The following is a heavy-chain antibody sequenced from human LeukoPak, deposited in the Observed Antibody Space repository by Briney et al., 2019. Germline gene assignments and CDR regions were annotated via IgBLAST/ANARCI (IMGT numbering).Heavy chain of an antibody. CDR2: IYPGDSDT. J-gene: IGHJ5*02. V-gene: IGHV5-51*01. D-gene: IGHD3-22*01. CDR1: GYSFTSYW. Sequence: GESLKISCKGSGYSFTSYWIGWVRQMPGKGLEWMGIIYPGDSDTRYSPSFQGQVTISADKSISTAYLQWSSLKASDTAMYYCAGLEAPYYYDSSGYYQSYNWFDPWGQGTLVTVSS. CDR3: AGLEAPYYYDSSGYYQSYNWFDP.